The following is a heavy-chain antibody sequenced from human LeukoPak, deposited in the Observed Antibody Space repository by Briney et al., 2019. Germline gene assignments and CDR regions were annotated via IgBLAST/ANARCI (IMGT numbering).Heavy chain of an antibody. CDR3: AIIPGDNDAFDI. D-gene: IGHD1-1*01. Sequence: ASVKVSCKASGYTFTGYYMHWVRQAPGQGLEWMGWINPNSGGTNYAQKFQGRVTMTRDTSTGTAYMELRSLRSDDTAVYYCAIIPGDNDAFDIWGQGTMVTVSS. CDR1: GYTFTGYY. V-gene: IGHV1-2*02. CDR2: INPNSGGT. J-gene: IGHJ3*02.